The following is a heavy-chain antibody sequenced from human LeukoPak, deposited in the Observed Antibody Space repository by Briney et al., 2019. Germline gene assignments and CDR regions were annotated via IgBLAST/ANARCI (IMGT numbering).Heavy chain of an antibody. J-gene: IGHJ6*02. CDR2: IYYSGST. CDR3: ARAPGIAVAGTSRGVPILYGMYV. Sequence: SETLSLTCTVSGCSISSYYWSWIRQPPGKGLQWIGYIYYSGSTTYNHSLKNRVTISVDTSKNQFSLKLRSVTAADTAVYYCARAPGIAVAGTSRGVPILYGMYVWGQGTTGTVSS. CDR1: GCSISSYY. V-gene: IGHV4-59*01. D-gene: IGHD6-19*01.